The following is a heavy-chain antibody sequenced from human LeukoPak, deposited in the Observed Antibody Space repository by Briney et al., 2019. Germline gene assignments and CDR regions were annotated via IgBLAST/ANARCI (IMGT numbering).Heavy chain of an antibody. V-gene: IGHV3-21*01. CDR2: ISSSSSYI. Sequence: GGSLRLSCAASGFTFSSYSMNWVRQAPGKGLEWVSSISSSSSYIYYADSVKGRFTISRDNAKNSLYLQMNSLRAEDTAVYYCARVLYGSGSLTDYWGQGTLVTVSS. CDR3: ARVLYGSGSLTDY. CDR1: GFTFSSYS. J-gene: IGHJ4*02. D-gene: IGHD3-10*01.